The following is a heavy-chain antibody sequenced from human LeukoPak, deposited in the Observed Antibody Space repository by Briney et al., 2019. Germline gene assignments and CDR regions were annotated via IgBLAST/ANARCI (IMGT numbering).Heavy chain of an antibody. J-gene: IGHJ3*01. Sequence: PSETLSLTCTVSGGSISSGGYYWSWIRQHPGKGLEWIGYIYYSGSTYYNPSLKSRVTISVDTSKNQFSLKLNSVTAADTAIYYCATPAGGGYLDAFDVWGQGTMVTVSS. V-gene: IGHV4-31*03. CDR2: IYYSGST. CDR1: GGSISSGGYY. CDR3: ATPAGGGYLDAFDV. D-gene: IGHD3-22*01.